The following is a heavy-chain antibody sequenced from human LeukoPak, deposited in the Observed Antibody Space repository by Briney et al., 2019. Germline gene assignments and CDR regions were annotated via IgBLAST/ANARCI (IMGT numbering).Heavy chain of an antibody. D-gene: IGHD6-19*01. CDR2: IKQDGSEK. CDR3: ARDYLGSSSGWYPRVY. V-gene: IGHV3-7*01. Sequence: PGGSLRLSCAASGFTFSSYWMSWVRQAPGKGLEWVANIKQDGSEKYYVDSVKGRFTISRDNAKHSLYLQMNSLRAEDTAVYFCARDYLGSSSGWYPRVYWGQGTLVTVSS. CDR1: GFTFSSYW. J-gene: IGHJ4*02.